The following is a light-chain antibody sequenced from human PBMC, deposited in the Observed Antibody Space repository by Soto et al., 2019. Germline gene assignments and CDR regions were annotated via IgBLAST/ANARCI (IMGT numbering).Light chain of an antibody. Sequence: SYELTQPPSVSVAPGPTARIACGGNNIGGRNVHWYQQKPGQAPVLVVYDDSDRPSGIPERISGSKSGNTAALTISRVEAGDEADYYCQVWDGSSDPVVFGGGTKVTVL. CDR1: NIGGRN. CDR3: QVWDGSSDPVV. J-gene: IGLJ2*01. CDR2: DDS. V-gene: IGLV3-21*02.